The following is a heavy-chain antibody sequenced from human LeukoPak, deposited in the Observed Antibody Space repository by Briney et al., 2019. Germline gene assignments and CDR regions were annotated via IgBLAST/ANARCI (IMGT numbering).Heavy chain of an antibody. V-gene: IGHV3-43*02. CDR3: AKVSRGYCRGGTCYYYYGLDV. CDR2: ISGDGGST. CDR1: GFTFDDYA. D-gene: IGHD2-15*01. J-gene: IGHJ6*02. Sequence: PGGSLRLSCAASGFTFDDYAMHWVRQAPGKGLEWVSLISGDGGSTYYADSVKGRFTISRDNSKNTPYLQTNSLRAEDTAVYYCAKVSRGYCRGGTCYYYYGLDVWGQGTTVTVSS.